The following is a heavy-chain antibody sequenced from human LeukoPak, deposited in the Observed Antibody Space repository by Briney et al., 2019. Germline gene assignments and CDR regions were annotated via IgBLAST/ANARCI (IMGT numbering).Heavy chain of an antibody. V-gene: IGHV6-1*01. CDR2: TYFMSRWIH. J-gene: IGHJ4*02. D-gene: IGHD3-16*01. CDR3: ARRGDGNYYYDY. CDR1: GDSVSNSIAT. Sequence: SQTLSLTCAISGDSVSNSIATWDRIRQSPSGGLEWLGSTYFMSRWIHDYADSVKSRIVIDADTSKNQFSLLLKSVRPDDTAVYYCARRGDGNYYYDYWGQGTLVTVSS.